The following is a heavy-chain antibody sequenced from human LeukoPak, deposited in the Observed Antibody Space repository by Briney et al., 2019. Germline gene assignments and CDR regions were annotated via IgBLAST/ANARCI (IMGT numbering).Heavy chain of an antibody. J-gene: IGHJ4*02. CDR3: ARRRGWDYDSSGYDFDY. D-gene: IGHD3-22*01. Sequence: GESLKISCKGSGFSFTGYWIAWVRQMPGKGVEWMGIIYPGDSDTRYSSSFEGQITISADKSISTANLQWSSLKASDPAMYYCARRRGWDYDSSGYDFDYWGQGTLVTVSS. CDR1: GFSFTGYW. V-gene: IGHV5-51*01. CDR2: IYPGDSDT.